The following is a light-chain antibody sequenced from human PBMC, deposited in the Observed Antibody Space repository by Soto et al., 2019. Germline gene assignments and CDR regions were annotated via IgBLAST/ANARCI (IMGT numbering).Light chain of an antibody. V-gene: IGKV3-15*01. Sequence: EIVMTQSPVTLSESPGERATLSCRASQSVTSNLAWYQQKPGQAPRLLIYGASTRATGIPARFSGSGSGTEFTLTISNLQSEDFAIYYCQQFNDWPRTFGQGTKV. CDR2: GAS. J-gene: IGKJ1*01. CDR3: QQFNDWPRT. CDR1: QSVTSN.